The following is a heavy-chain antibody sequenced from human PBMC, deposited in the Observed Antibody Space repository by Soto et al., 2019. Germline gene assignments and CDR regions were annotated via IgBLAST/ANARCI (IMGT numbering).Heavy chain of an antibody. Sequence: PSETLSLTCAVYGGSFSGYYWSWIRQPPGKGLEWIGEINHSGSTNYNPSLKSRVTISVDTSKNQFSLKLSSVTAADTAVYYCARGLNRITIFGVVIRPYYFDYWGQGTLVTVSS. CDR2: INHSGST. D-gene: IGHD3-3*01. J-gene: IGHJ4*02. CDR3: ARGLNRITIFGVVIRPYYFDY. CDR1: GGSFSGYY. V-gene: IGHV4-34*01.